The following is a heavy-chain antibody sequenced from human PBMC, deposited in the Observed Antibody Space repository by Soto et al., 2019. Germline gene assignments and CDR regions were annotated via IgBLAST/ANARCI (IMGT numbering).Heavy chain of an antibody. CDR2: AYYRSKWYI. J-gene: IGHJ6*02. V-gene: IGHV6-1*01. Sequence: PSQTLSLTCAISWDSVSSDSAAWNWIRPSPSRGLEWLGRAYYRSKWYIEYAPSVNSRITINPDTSKNQLSLQLISVNPEDTAVYYCVRSRVFIAVTSVTNYYYYYGMDVWGQGTTVTVSS. CDR3: VRSRVFIAVTSVTNYYYYYGMDV. CDR1: WDSVSSDSAA. D-gene: IGHD6-19*01.